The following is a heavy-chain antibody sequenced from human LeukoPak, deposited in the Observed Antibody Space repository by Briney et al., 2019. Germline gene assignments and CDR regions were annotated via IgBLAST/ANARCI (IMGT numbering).Heavy chain of an antibody. V-gene: IGHV4-59*01. CDR1: GGSISSYY. CDR2: IYYSGST. Sequence: SETLSLTCTVSGGSISSYYWSWIRQPPGKGLEWIGYIYYSGSTNYNPSLKSRVTISVDTSKNQFSLKLSSVTAADTAVYYCARVNWGSPLNRRGYFDYCGQGTLVTVSS. CDR3: ARVNWGSPLNRRGYFDY. D-gene: IGHD7-27*01. J-gene: IGHJ4*02.